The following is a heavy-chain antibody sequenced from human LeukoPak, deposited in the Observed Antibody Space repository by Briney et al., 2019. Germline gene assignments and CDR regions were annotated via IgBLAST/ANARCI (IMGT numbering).Heavy chain of an antibody. CDR3: ASGYNYGFDY. CDR1: GLSFSGYA. D-gene: IGHD5-24*01. J-gene: IGHJ4*02. V-gene: IGHV3-30*02. CDR2: IQYDGSQK. Sequence: PGGSLRLSCAASGLSFSGYAMDWVRQAPGKGLEWVAFIQYDGSQKSYVDSVKGRFTISRDNSKNTLYLQMNSLRADDTALYYCASGYNYGFDYWGQGTLVTVSS.